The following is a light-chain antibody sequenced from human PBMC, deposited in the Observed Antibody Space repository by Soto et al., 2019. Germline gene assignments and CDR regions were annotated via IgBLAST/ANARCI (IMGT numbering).Light chain of an antibody. Sequence: EIVLTQSPGSLSLSPGERVTLSCRASQSVSDNYLAWSQQKPGQAPRLLIYGASTRATGIPDRFRGSGSGTDFTLTITRLEPEDFALYYCQQYGNSPLTFGGGTKVEIK. J-gene: IGKJ4*01. CDR1: QSVSDNY. V-gene: IGKV3-20*01. CDR3: QQYGNSPLT. CDR2: GAS.